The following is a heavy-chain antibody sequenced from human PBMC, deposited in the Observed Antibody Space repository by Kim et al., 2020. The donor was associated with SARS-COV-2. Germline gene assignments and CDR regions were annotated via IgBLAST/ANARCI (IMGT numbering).Heavy chain of an antibody. Sequence: GGSLRLSCAASGFTFSSYAMHWVRQAPGKGLEWVAVISYDGSNKYYADSVKGRFTISRDNSKNTLYLQMNSLRAEDTAVYYCARDPIVVVPAQANGMDVWGQGTTVTVSS. CDR1: GFTFSSYA. V-gene: IGHV3-30-3*01. CDR3: ARDPIVVVPAQANGMDV. J-gene: IGHJ6*02. CDR2: ISYDGSNK. D-gene: IGHD2-2*01.